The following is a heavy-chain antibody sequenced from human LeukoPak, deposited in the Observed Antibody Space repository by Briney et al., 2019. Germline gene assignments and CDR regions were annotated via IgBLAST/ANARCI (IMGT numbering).Heavy chain of an antibody. CDR3: ATGTLGGLDSFDV. V-gene: IGHV1-69-2*01. CDR2: VDPVDGET. CDR1: GYTFTDQY. Sequence: ASVKVSCKASGYTFTDQYIHWIQQAPGKGLEWVARVDPVDGETLTADNFQGRLTIRADRSTKTVYMELSSLRSEDTAMYYCATGTLGGLDSFDVWGQGTVVTV. J-gene: IGHJ3*01. D-gene: IGHD2/OR15-2a*01.